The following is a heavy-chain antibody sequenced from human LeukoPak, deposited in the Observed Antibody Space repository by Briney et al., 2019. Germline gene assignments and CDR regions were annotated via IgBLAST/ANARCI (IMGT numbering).Heavy chain of an antibody. Sequence: GGSLRLSCSASGFTFSRYPMHWVRQAPGKGLEYVSAISGNGGSPYYADSVKGRFTISRDNSKNTLYLQMSSLRTEDTAIYYYVKAQYDFWSGLDYWGQGTLVTVSS. CDR2: ISGNGGSP. CDR3: VKAQYDFWSGLDY. V-gene: IGHV3-64D*09. CDR1: GFTFSRYP. J-gene: IGHJ4*02. D-gene: IGHD3-3*01.